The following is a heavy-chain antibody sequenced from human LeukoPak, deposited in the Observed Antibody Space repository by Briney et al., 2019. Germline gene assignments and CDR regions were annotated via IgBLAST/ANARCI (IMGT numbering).Heavy chain of an antibody. CDR3: ARVWAGTSYYYYYGMDV. CDR1: GFTVSSNY. CDR2: IYSGGST. D-gene: IGHD1-7*01. Sequence: GGSLRLSCAASGFTVSSNYMGWVRQAQGKGLEWVSVIYSGGSTYYADSVRGRFTISRDNSKNTLYLQMNSLRAEDTAVYYCARVWAGTSYYYYYGMDVWGQGTTVTVSS. V-gene: IGHV3-53*01. J-gene: IGHJ6*02.